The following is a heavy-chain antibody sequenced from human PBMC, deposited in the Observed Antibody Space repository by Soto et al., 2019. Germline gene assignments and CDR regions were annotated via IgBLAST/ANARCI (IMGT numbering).Heavy chain of an antibody. Sequence: QVQLVESGGGVVQPGRSLRLSCAASGFTFSRYAMHWVRQAPGKGLEWVAVISYDGSNKYYADSVKGRFTISRDNSKNTLYLQMNSLRSEDIAVSYCARETTGIAVADRLYYYYGMDVWGQGTTVTVSS. CDR1: GFTFSRYA. J-gene: IGHJ6*02. D-gene: IGHD6-19*01. V-gene: IGHV3-30-3*01. CDR2: ISYDGSNK. CDR3: ARETTGIAVADRLYYYYGMDV.